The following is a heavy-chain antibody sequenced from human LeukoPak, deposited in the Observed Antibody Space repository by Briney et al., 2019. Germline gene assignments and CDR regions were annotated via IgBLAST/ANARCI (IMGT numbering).Heavy chain of an antibody. V-gene: IGHV3-21*01. D-gene: IGHD3-22*01. CDR3: ARDPRGYYDSSGYSD. J-gene: IGHJ4*02. Sequence: PGGSLRLSCAASGFTFSSYSMNWVRQAPGKGLEWVSSISSSSSYIYYADSVKGRFTISRDNAKNSLYLQMNSLRAEDTAVYYCARDPRGYYDSSGYSDWGQGTLVTVSS. CDR1: GFTFSSYS. CDR2: ISSSSSYI.